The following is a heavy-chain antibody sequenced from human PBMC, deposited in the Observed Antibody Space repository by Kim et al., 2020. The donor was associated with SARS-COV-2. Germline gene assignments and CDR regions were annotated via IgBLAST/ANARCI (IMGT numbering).Heavy chain of an antibody. CDR1: GYNFTNYW. D-gene: IGHD3-10*01. CDR3: ARRGSGSYRYFDL. Sequence: GESLKISCKGSGYNFTNYWIGWVRQMPGKGLEWMGLIYPGDSDTRYSPSFQGQVTISADKSISSAYLQWSSLKASDTAMYYCARRGSGSYRYFDLWGRGTLVTVSS. CDR2: IYPGDSDT. V-gene: IGHV5-51*01. J-gene: IGHJ2*01.